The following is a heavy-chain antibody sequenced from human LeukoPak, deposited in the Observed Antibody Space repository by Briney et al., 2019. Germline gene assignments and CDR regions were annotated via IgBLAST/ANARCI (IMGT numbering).Heavy chain of an antibody. CDR1: VGSFSGYY. Sequence: SETLSLTCAVYVGSFSGYYWSWIRQPPGKGLEWIGEINQSGSTNYNPSLKSRVTISVDTSKNQFSRKVSSVTAADTAVYYCARGDFKGGSNWGQGTLVTVSS. D-gene: IGHD3-3*01. V-gene: IGHV4-34*01. J-gene: IGHJ4*02. CDR3: ARGDFKGGSN. CDR2: INQSGST.